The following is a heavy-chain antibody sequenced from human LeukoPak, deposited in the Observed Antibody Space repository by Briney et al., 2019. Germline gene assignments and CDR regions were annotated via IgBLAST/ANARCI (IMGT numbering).Heavy chain of an antibody. V-gene: IGHV1-69*13. CDR3: ARGQGIQPTDAFDI. D-gene: IGHD5-18*01. J-gene: IGHJ3*02. CDR2: ITPIFGTA. CDR1: GGTFSSYA. Sequence: SVKVSCKASGGTFSSYAISWVRQAPGQGLEWMGGITPIFGTANYAQKFQGRVTITADESTSTAYMELSSLRSEDTAVYYCARGQGIQPTDAFDIWGQGTMVIVSS.